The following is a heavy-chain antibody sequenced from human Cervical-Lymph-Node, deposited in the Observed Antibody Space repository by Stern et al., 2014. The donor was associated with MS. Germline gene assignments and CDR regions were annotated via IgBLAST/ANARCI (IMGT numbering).Heavy chain of an antibody. Sequence: QLQLQESGPGLVKPSETLSLTCTVSGGSISSSSYYWGWIRQPPGKGLEWIGSIYYSGSTYYNPSLKSRVTISVDTSKNQFPLKRSLVTAADTAVYYCASVPVQLWYYFDYWGQGTLVTVSS. D-gene: IGHD5-18*01. CDR3: ASVPVQLWYYFDY. CDR2: IYYSGST. CDR1: GGSISSSSYY. V-gene: IGHV4-39*01. J-gene: IGHJ4*02.